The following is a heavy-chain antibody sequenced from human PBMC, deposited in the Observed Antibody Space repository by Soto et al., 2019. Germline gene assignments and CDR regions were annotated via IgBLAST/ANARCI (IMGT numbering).Heavy chain of an antibody. CDR2: VNPKSGGT. D-gene: IGHD3-22*01. V-gene: IGHV1-2*02. Sequence: QVQLVQSGAEVRKPGASLKVSCKASGYTFTDYYIHWVRQAPGQGLEWMGWVNPKSGGTSYAQKFRGRGTLASDTSTTTAYLDLSSLRSYDTAVYYCASWYYDTSGHEAFDVWGQGTMVTVSA. CDR3: ASWYYDTSGHEAFDV. CDR1: GYTFTDYY. J-gene: IGHJ3*01.